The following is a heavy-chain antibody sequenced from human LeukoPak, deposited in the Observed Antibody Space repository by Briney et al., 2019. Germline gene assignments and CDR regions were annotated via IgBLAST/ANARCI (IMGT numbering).Heavy chain of an antibody. CDR2: IIPIFGTA. D-gene: IGHD5-24*01. V-gene: IGHV1-69*13. J-gene: IGHJ4*02. CDR1: GGTFSSYA. CDR3: ARSGRTVEMAYDFDY. Sequence: SVKVSCKASGGTFSSYAISWVRLAPGQGLEWMGGIIPIFGTANYAQKFQGRVTITADESTSTAYMELSSLRSEDTAVYYCARSGRTVEMAYDFDYWGQGTLVTVSS.